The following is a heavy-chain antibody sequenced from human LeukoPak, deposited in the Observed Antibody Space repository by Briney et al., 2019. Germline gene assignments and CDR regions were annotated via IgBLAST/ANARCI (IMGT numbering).Heavy chain of an antibody. V-gene: IGHV1-2*02. Sequence: ASVKVSCKASGYTFTGYYMHWVRQAPGQGLEWMGWINPNSGGTNYAQKFQGRVTMTRDTSISTAYMELSRLRSDDTAVYYCAIPNYYDSGGYYHDAFDIWGQGTVVTVSS. D-gene: IGHD3-22*01. CDR3: AIPNYYDSGGYYHDAFDI. CDR1: GYTFTGYY. J-gene: IGHJ3*02. CDR2: INPNSGGT.